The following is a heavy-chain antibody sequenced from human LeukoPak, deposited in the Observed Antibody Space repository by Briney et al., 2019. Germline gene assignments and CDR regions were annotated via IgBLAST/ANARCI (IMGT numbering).Heavy chain of an antibody. V-gene: IGHV1-2*02. J-gene: IGHJ4*02. CDR3: ARDIQDDYYDSSGYFD. CDR1: GYTFTGYY. D-gene: IGHD3-22*01. CDR2: INPNSGGT. Sequence: ASVKVSFKASGYTFTGYYMHWVRQAPGQGLEWMGWINPNSGGTNYAQKFQGRVTMTRDTSISTAYMELSRLRSDDTAVYYCARDIQDDYYDSSGYFDWGQGTLVTVSS.